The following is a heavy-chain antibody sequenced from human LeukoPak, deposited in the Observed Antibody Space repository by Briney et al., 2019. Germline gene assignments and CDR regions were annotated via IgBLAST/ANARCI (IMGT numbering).Heavy chain of an antibody. Sequence: SETLSLTCTVSGDSLSRSSWSWIRQSPGGGLEWIGYMFYGGTTNHNPSLKGRVTMSMVTSKDQLSLSLSSVTAADTAVYFCVRHWVHDFGGSDWYFDLWGRGTLVTVSS. V-gene: IGHV4-59*08. J-gene: IGHJ2*01. CDR1: GDSLSRSS. CDR2: MFYGGTT. CDR3: VRHWVHDFGGSDWYFDL. D-gene: IGHD4-23*01.